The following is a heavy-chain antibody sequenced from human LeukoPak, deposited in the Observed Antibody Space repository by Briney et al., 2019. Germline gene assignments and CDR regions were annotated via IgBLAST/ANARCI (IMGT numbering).Heavy chain of an antibody. V-gene: IGHV4-34*01. Sequence: SETLSLTCAVYGGSFSDYYWSWIRQSPGKGLEWIGEINHSGSTNYDPSLKSRVTISVDTSKNQFSLKLRSVTAADTAVYYCARKEQWLPHDAFDIWGQGTMVTVSS. CDR2: INHSGST. CDR1: GGSFSDYY. D-gene: IGHD6-19*01. CDR3: ARKEQWLPHDAFDI. J-gene: IGHJ3*02.